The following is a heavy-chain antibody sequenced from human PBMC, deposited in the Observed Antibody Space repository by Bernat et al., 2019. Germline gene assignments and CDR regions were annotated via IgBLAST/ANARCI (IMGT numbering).Heavy chain of an antibody. Sequence: EVQLVESGGGLVKPGGSLRLSCAASGFTFSSYSMNWVRQAPGKGLGWVSSISSSSSYIYYAGSVKGRFTISRDNSKNSLYLQMNSLRAEDTAVYYCARGRDYVWWSYRTFDYWGQGALFTVSP. J-gene: IGHJ4*02. CDR1: GFTFSSYS. CDR2: ISSSSSYI. CDR3: ARGRDYVWWSYRTFDY. D-gene: IGHD3-16*01. V-gene: IGHV3-21*01.